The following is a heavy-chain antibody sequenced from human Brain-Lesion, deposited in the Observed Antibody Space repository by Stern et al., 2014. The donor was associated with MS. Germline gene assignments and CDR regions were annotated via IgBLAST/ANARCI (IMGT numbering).Heavy chain of an antibody. CDR1: GGSISSGGYY. D-gene: IGHD2-2*01. J-gene: IGHJ6*02. CDR2: IFNSGST. V-gene: IGHV4-61*02. Sequence: QVQLQQSGPGLVKPSQTLSLSCTVSGGSISSGGYYWSWIRQPAGKGLEWIGRIFNSGSTSYQPSLKSRGPISKDTSKKQVSPSLNSMTAADTAVYYCARGRVVPGFQYYATDVWGQGTTVIVSS. CDR3: ARGRVVPGFQYYATDV.